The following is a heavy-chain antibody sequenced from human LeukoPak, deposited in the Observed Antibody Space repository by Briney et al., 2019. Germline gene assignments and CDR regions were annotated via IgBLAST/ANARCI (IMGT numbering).Heavy chain of an antibody. V-gene: IGHV4-39*01. J-gene: IGHJ3*02. CDR1: GDSITSHTYY. Sequence: PSETLSLTCTVTGDSITSHTYYWAWIRQPAGQGLEWIGTIYYSETTYYNPSLKSRVTISLDTSSNQLSLGLTSVIAMDTAIYYCVRHRYYDSWVHTGAFDIWGHGTTVTVSS. CDR2: IYYSETT. D-gene: IGHD3-3*01. CDR3: VRHRYYDSWVHTGAFDI.